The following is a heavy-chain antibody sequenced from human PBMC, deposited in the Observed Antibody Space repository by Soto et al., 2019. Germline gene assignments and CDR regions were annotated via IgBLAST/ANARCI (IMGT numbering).Heavy chain of an antibody. CDR1: GYSFTSYW. J-gene: IGHJ6*02. V-gene: IGHV5-51*01. D-gene: IGHD4-17*01. CDR3: ARPQTTVVTPDYYGMDV. Sequence: GESLKISCKGSGYSFTSYWIGWVRQMPGKGLEWMGIIYPGDSDTRYSPSFQGQVTISADKSISTAYLQWSSLKASDTAMYYCARPQTTVVTPDYYGMDVWGQGTTVTVSS. CDR2: IYPGDSDT.